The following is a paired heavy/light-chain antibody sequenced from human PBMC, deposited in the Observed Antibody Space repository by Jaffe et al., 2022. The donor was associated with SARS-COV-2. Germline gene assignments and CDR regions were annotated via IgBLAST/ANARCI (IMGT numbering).Light chain of an antibody. Sequence: QAVVTQEPSLTVSPGGTVTLTCGSSTGAVNNGHYPYWIQQKPGQAPRTLISDTHDKHSWTPARFSGSLLGGKAALTLSGAQPEDEADYYCLLFYSDIRGVFGGGTKLTVL. J-gene: IGLJ3*02. CDR1: TGAVNNGHY. V-gene: IGLV7-46*01. CDR3: LLFYSDIRGV. CDR2: DTH.
Heavy chain of an antibody. CDR3: HGYGGHAG. J-gene: IGHJ4*02. D-gene: IGHD4-17*01. CDR1: GFIFSGNH. CDR2: IDGGGFT. V-gene: IGHV3-53*01. Sequence: EVQLVESGGGLIHPGGSLRLSCAASGFIFSGNHMGWVRQAPGRGLEWVSVIDGGGFTNYADSVRGRFFISRDDSRSILFLQMNSLRVDDTAVYYCHGYGGHAGWGQGTLVTVSS.